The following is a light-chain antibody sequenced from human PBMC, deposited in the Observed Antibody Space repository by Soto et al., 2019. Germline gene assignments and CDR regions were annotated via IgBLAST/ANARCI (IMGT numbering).Light chain of an antibody. CDR2: GAS. V-gene: IGKV1-12*01. J-gene: IGKJ5*01. Sequence: DIQMTQSPSSVSASVGYRFTITCRASQGISSWLVWYQQKPGKAPKLLIYGASSLQSGVPSRFSGSGSGTDFTLTISSLQPEDFATYYCQQANIFPFTFGQGTRREI. CDR3: QQANIFPFT. CDR1: QGISSW.